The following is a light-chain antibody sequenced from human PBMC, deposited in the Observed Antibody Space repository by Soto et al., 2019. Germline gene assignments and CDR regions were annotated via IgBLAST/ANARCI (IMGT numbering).Light chain of an antibody. J-gene: IGKJ1*01. CDR3: QQYNGYSQT. CDR1: QSINSW. Sequence: DIQMTQSPSTLSASVGDRVTITCRASQSINSWLAWYQQKPGRAPKLLIYKASSLESGVPSRFSGSGSGTEFTLTISSLQPDDFANYYCQQYNGYSQTFGQGTKVEIK. V-gene: IGKV1-5*03. CDR2: KAS.